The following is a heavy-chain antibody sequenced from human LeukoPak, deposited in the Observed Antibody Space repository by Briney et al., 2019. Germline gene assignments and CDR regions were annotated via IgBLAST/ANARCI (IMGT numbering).Heavy chain of an antibody. D-gene: IGHD5-24*01. Sequence: SETLSLTCTVSGYSISSGYYWGWIRQPPGKGLEWIGSIYHSGSTYYNPSLKSRVTISVDTSKNQFSLKLSSVTAADTAVYYCARVNREMATITPWGQGTLVTVSS. V-gene: IGHV4-38-2*02. CDR1: GYSISSGYY. CDR2: IYHSGST. CDR3: ARVNREMATITP. J-gene: IGHJ4*02.